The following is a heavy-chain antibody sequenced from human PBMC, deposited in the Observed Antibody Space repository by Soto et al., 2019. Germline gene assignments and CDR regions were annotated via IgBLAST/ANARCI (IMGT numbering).Heavy chain of an antibody. J-gene: IGHJ4*02. V-gene: IGHV3-23*01. Sequence: GGSLRLSCAASGFTFRTYAMSWVRQAPGKGLDWVSAMSGTSGNTYYADSVKGRFTISRDNSKNKLFLQMSSLRAEDTAVYYCARESEDLTSNFDYWGQGTLVTVSS. CDR2: MSGTSGNT. CDR1: GFTFRTYA. CDR3: ARESEDLTSNFDY.